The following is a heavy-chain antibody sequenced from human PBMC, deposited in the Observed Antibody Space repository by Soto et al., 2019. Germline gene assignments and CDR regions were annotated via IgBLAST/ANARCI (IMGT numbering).Heavy chain of an antibody. J-gene: IGHJ4*02. V-gene: IGHV3-74*01. CDR2: INSDGSTT. Sequence: EVQLVESGGGLVQPGGSLRLSCAASGFTFSNYWMHWVRQAPGKGLVWVSRINSDGSTTGNADSVKGRFTISRDNAKNTLYLQMNSLIAEYTAVYYCVRGSVYNWRGDYWGQGTLVTVSS. CDR1: GFTFSNYW. D-gene: IGHD1-20*01. CDR3: VRGSVYNWRGDY.